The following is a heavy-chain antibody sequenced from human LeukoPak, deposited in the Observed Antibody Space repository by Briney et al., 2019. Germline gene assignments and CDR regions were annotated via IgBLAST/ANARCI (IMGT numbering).Heavy chain of an antibody. CDR1: GGSFSGYY. Sequence: SETLSLTCAVYGGSFSGYYWSWIRQPPGKGLEWIGEIYHSGSTNYNPSLKSRVTISVDKSKNQFSLKLSSVTAADTAVYYCARGGLLRYFDWLKDYFDYWGQGTLVTVSS. V-gene: IGHV4-34*01. CDR2: IYHSGST. D-gene: IGHD3-9*01. J-gene: IGHJ4*02. CDR3: ARGGLLRYFDWLKDYFDY.